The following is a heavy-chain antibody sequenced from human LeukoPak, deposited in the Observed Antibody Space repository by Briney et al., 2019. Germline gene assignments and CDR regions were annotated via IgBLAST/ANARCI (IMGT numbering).Heavy chain of an antibody. V-gene: IGHV3-30*18. CDR1: GFTFSNYG. CDR3: AKDSSRYFDWLSFTDFGLDY. CDR2: ISYDGRNK. D-gene: IGHD3-9*01. J-gene: IGHJ4*02. Sequence: PGRSLRLSCAASGFTFSNYGMHWVRQAPGKGLEWVAVISYDGRNKYYADSAKDRFTISRDNSKKTLYLQMNSLRPEDAALYYCAKDSSRYFDWLSFTDFGLDYWGQGTLVTVSS.